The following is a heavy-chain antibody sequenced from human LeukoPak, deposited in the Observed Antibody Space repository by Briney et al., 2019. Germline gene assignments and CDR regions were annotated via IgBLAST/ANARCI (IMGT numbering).Heavy chain of an antibody. Sequence: GGSLRPSCAASGFTFSTYEINWVRHTPGKGLEWVSYISSSGSTIYYADSVKGRFTISRDNAKKSLYLQMNSLRAEDTAVYYCARKPSGWRYFDFWGQGTLVTVSS. J-gene: IGHJ4*02. CDR1: GFTFSTYE. D-gene: IGHD6-19*01. CDR3: ARKPSGWRYFDF. V-gene: IGHV3-48*03. CDR2: ISSSGSTI.